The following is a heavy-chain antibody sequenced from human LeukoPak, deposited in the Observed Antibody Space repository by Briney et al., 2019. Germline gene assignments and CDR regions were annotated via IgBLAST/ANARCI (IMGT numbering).Heavy chain of an antibody. CDR3: AREALDTTTTGWYFDL. Sequence: GGSLRLSCAASGFTFSIYDMHWVRQATGKGLEWVSAIGTIGDTYYPGSVKGRFTISRENAKNSLYLQMNSLRAGDTAVYYCAREALDTTTTGWYFDLWGRGTLVTVSS. D-gene: IGHD5-12*01. CDR1: GFTFSIYD. V-gene: IGHV3-13*01. J-gene: IGHJ2*01. CDR2: IGTIGDT.